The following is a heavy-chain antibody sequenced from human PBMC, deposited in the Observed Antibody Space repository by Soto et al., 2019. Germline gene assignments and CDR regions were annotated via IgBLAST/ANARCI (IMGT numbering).Heavy chain of an antibody. V-gene: IGHV3-66*01. D-gene: IGHD2-15*01. Sequence: GGSLRLSCAASGFTVSSNYMSWVRQAPGKGLEWVSVIYSGGSTYYADSVKGRFTISRDNSKNTLYLQMNSLRAEDTAVYYCARGGVVVVAAYDYWGQGTLVTVSS. CDR1: GFTVSSNY. CDR3: ARGGVVVVAAYDY. CDR2: IYSGGST. J-gene: IGHJ4*02.